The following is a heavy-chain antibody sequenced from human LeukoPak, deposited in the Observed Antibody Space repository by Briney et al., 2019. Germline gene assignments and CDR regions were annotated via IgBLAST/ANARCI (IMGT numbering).Heavy chain of an antibody. CDR2: INPNSGGT. CDR1: GYTFTGPY. V-gene: IGHV1-2*02. Sequence: ASVKVSCKASGYTFTGPYIHWVRQAPGQGLEWMGWINPNSGGTKYAQKFQGRVTMTRDTSISTAYMELSRLRSDDTAVFYCARDPGILNAYDNWFDPWGQGTLVTVSS. CDR3: ARDPGILNAYDNWFDP. D-gene: IGHD3-16*01. J-gene: IGHJ5*02.